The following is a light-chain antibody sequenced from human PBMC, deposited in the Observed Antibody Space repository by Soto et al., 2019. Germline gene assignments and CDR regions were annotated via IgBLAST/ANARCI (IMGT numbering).Light chain of an antibody. V-gene: IGKV1-8*01. J-gene: IGKJ1*01. Sequence: AIRMTQSPSSLSASTGDRVTITCRASQGISSYLAWYQQKPGKVPKLLIYAASTLQSGVPSRFSGSGSGTDFTLTISCLQSEDFATYYCQQYYSYPRTFGQGTKVDI. CDR3: QQYYSYPRT. CDR2: AAS. CDR1: QGISSY.